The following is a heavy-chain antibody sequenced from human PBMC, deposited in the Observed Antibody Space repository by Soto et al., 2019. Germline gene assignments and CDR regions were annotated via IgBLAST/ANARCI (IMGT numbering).Heavy chain of an antibody. Sequence: EVQLVESGGGLVQPGGSLRLSCAASGFTFRSYWMSWVRQAPWKGLEWVANMNQDGSEKYFVGSVKGRFTISRDNAKSSLYLQMNSLRAEDTAVYYCAREKSYGDSFDYWGQGTLVTVSS. V-gene: IGHV3-7*01. J-gene: IGHJ4*02. CDR1: GFTFRSYW. CDR2: MNQDGSEK. CDR3: AREKSYGDSFDY. D-gene: IGHD4-17*01.